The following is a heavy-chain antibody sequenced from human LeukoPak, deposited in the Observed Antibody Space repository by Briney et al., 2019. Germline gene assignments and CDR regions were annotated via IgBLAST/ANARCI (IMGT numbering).Heavy chain of an antibody. D-gene: IGHD3-22*01. J-gene: IGHJ4*02. CDR2: MNPNSGNT. CDR3: ARVSYYDSRLDY. Sequence: ASVKVSCKASGYTFTSYDINWVRQATGQGLEWMGWMNPNSGNTGYAQKFQGRVTMTRNTSISTAYMEPSSLRSEDTAVYYCARVSYYDSRLDYWGQGTLVTVSS. CDR1: GYTFTSYD. V-gene: IGHV1-8*01.